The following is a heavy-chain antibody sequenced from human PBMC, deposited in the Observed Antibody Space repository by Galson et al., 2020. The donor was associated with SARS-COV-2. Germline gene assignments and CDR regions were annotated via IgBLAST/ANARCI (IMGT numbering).Heavy chain of an antibody. D-gene: IGHD4-17*01. V-gene: IGHV4-31*03. Sequence: SETLSLTCTVSGGSISSGGYYWSWIRQHPGKGLEWIGYIYYSGSTYYNPSLKSRVTISVDTSKNQFSLKLSSVTAADTAVYYCARGLSYGDYVHYYGMDVWGQGTTVTVSS. CDR2: IYYSGST. J-gene: IGHJ6*02. CDR3: ARGLSYGDYVHYYGMDV. CDR1: GGSISSGGYY.